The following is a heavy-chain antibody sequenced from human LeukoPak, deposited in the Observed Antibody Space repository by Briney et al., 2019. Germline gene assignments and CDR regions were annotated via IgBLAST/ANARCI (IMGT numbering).Heavy chain of an antibody. CDR2: IYYSGST. CDR3: ARTSDSSGYYDGEYFQH. CDR1: GGSISSGGYY. J-gene: IGHJ1*01. V-gene: IGHV4-31*03. Sequence: SQTLSLTCTVSGGSISSGGYYWSWIRQHPGKGLEWIGYIYYSGSTYYNPSLKSRDTISVDTSKNQFSLKLSSVTAADTAVYYCARTSDSSGYYDGEYFQHWGQGTLVTVSS. D-gene: IGHD3-22*01.